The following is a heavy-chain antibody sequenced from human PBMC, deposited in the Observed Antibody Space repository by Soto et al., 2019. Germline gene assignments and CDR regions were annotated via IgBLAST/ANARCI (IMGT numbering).Heavy chain of an antibody. CDR2: ISSGSSTI. D-gene: IGHD1-26*01. CDR1: GFSFSNYN. CDR3: ARPRASGSYYVNNWFDS. J-gene: IGHJ5*01. Sequence: GGSLRLSCVASGFSFSNYNMNWVRQAPGKGLEWVSYISSGSSTILYADSVKGRFTISRDNAKKSLFLQMSSLRAEDTAVYYCARPRASGSYYVNNWFDSWGQGTLVTVSS. V-gene: IGHV3-48*01.